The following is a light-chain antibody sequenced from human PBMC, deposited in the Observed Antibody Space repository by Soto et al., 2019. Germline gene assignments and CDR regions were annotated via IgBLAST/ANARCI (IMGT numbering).Light chain of an antibody. CDR2: EVS. V-gene: IGLV2-14*03. CDR1: SSAVAAYDS. CDR3: SSYTSSSTRV. J-gene: IGLJ1*01. Sequence: QSVLTQPASVSGSLGQSFTISCAGTSSAVAAYDSVSWDQQPADKAPKLMIYEVSTRPSWFSNRFSGSKSVNTAPLTISALQAEDEADYYCSSYTSSSTRVFGTGTKVTVL.